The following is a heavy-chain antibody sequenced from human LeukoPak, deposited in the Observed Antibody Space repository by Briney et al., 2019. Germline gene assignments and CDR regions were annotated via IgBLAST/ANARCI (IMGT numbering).Heavy chain of an antibody. D-gene: IGHD3-22*01. CDR1: GGSISSSSYY. V-gene: IGHV4-39*02. J-gene: IGHJ6*02. CDR3: AREVGYYDSSGYYRYYYYYGMDV. Sequence: SETLSLTCTVSGGSISSSSYYWGWLRQPPGKGLEWIGRIYYSGSTYYNPSLKSRVTISVDTSKNQFSLKLSSVTAADTAVYYCAREVGYYDSSGYYRYYYYYGMDVWGQGTTVTVSS. CDR2: IYYSGST.